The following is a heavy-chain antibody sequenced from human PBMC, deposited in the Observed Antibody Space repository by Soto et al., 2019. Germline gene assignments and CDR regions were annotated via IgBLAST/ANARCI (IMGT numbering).Heavy chain of an antibody. CDR3: AREFGLQN. D-gene: IGHD3-3*01. Sequence: EVQLVESGGGLIQPGESLRLSCAASGFSVSSNYMSWVRQAPGKGLEWVSVIYSGGSIYYADFVQGRFITSRDSSKNTLYLQMNTLRAEDTAMYYCAREFGLQNWGQGTLVTVSS. CDR1: GFSVSSNY. CDR2: IYSGGSI. J-gene: IGHJ1*01. V-gene: IGHV3-53*01.